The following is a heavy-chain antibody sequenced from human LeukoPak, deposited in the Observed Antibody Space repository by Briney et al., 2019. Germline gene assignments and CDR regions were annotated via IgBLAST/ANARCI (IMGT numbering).Heavy chain of an antibody. CDR1: GFTYSSYE. Sequence: PGGSLRLSCAASGFTYSSYEMNWVRQAPGKGLAWVSYISSSGRTIYYADSVKGRFTISRDNAKNSLYLQMNSLRAEDTAVYYCARRGRGSSVENYFDQWGLGALVTVSS. CDR2: ISSSGRTI. J-gene: IGHJ4*02. V-gene: IGHV3-48*03. CDR3: ARRGRGSSVENYFDQ. D-gene: IGHD6-6*01.